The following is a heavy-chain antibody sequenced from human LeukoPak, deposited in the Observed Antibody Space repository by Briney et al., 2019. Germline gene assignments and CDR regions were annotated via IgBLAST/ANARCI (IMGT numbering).Heavy chain of an antibody. CDR1: GFTFDDYA. D-gene: IGHD1-26*01. CDR2: ISWNSATI. Sequence: PGGSLRLSCAASGFTFDDYAMHWVRQVPGKGLEWISGISWNSATIEYANSVRGRFTISRDNAKNSLFLQMKSLRVEDTALYYCTKDSEWEKLGYLDSWGQGTLVTVSS. CDR3: TKDSEWEKLGYLDS. V-gene: IGHV3-9*01. J-gene: IGHJ4*02.